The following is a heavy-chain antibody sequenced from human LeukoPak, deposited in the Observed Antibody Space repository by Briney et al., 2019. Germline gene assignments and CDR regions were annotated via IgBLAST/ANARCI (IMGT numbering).Heavy chain of an antibody. V-gene: IGHV3-53*01. CDR3: AREFRQTYSSGWSLDY. Sequence: GGSLRLSCAVSGFTVSNNYLSWVRQAPGKGLEWVSVIYGGRNNTVYAESVKGRFTISRDNSRNTIYLQIDSLRAEDTATYYCAREFRQTYSSGWSLDYWGQGTLVTVSS. J-gene: IGHJ4*02. CDR2: IYGGRNNT. CDR1: GFTVSNNY. D-gene: IGHD6-19*01.